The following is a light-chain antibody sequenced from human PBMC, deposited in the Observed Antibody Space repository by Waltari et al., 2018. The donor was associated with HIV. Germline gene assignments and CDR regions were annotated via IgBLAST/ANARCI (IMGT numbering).Light chain of an antibody. J-gene: IGLJ1*01. CDR2: SNN. Sequence: QSVLAQPPSASGTPGQRVTISCSGRTSNIGGNTVSWYQQLPGTAPKLLIYSNNERPSGVPDRLSGSTSGTSASLVISGLQSEYEADYYCAAWDDSLKGGAFGTGTKVTVL. V-gene: IGLV1-44*01. CDR1: TSNIGGNT. CDR3: AAWDDSLKGGA.